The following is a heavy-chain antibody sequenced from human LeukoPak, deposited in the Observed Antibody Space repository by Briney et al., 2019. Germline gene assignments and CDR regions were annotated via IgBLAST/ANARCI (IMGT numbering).Heavy chain of an antibody. CDR2: IYSSGRT. CDR1: GGSISSSSFN. D-gene: IGHD3-9*01. CDR3: ARHHESYYHSLTRYYHWYAFYI. Sequence: SETLSLSCTVSGGSISSSSFNWGWIRQPQGKGLEWTGSIYSSGRTYSNPPLKRRVTISVDTNKNQFSLKLSSVTAAYAAVYYCARHHESYYHSLTRYYHWYAFYILVRGTMVGVSS. J-gene: IGHJ3*02. V-gene: IGHV4-39*01.